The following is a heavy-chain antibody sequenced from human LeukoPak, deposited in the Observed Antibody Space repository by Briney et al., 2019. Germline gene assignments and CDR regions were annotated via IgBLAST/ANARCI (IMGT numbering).Heavy chain of an antibody. CDR1: GFTVSSNY. J-gene: IGHJ5*02. CDR2: IYSGGST. V-gene: IGHV3-53*01. CDR3: ARGRVGATVTSP. Sequence: PGGSLRLSCAASGFTVSSNYMSWVRQAPGKGLEWVSVIYSGGSTYYADSVKGRFTISRDNSKNTLYLQMNTLRAEDTAVYYCARGRVGATVTSPWGQGTLVTVSS. D-gene: IGHD4-17*01.